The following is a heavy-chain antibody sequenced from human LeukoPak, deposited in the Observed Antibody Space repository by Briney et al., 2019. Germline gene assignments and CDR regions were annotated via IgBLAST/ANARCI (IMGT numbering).Heavy chain of an antibody. V-gene: IGHV4-61*02. D-gene: IGHD6-13*01. CDR3: ARMGIADDY. CDR1: DGSISSGSYY. CDR2: IYTSGGT. J-gene: IGHJ4*02. Sequence: SETLSLTCTVSDGSISSGSYYWSWIRQPAGKGLEWIGRIYTSGGTNYNPSLKSRVTISVDTSKNQFSLKLSSVTAADTAVYYCARMGIADDYWGQGTLVTVSS.